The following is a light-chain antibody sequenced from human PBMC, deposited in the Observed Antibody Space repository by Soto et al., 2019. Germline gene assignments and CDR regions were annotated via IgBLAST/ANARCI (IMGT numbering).Light chain of an antibody. CDR1: SSDVGGYNY. CDR3: CSYAGNYPWL. CDR2: DVT. Sequence: QSALTQPRSVSGSPGQSVTISCTGTSSDVGGYNYVSWYQQYPGKAPTLMIYDVTKRPSRVPDRFSGSKSGNTASPTISGLLAEDEGNYYCCSYAGNYPWLFGGGTKLTVL. J-gene: IGLJ3*02. V-gene: IGLV2-11*01.